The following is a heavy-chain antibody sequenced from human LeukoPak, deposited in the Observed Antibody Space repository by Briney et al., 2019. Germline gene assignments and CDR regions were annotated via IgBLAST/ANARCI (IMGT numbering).Heavy chain of an antibody. J-gene: IGHJ4*02. D-gene: IGHD6-19*01. CDR1: GVSISSYY. Sequence: PSETLSLTCTVSGVSISSYYWSWIRQPPGKGLEWIGYIYYSGSTNYNPSLKSRVTISVDTSKNQFALKLSSVTAADTAVYYCASSSGWYYFDYWGQGTLVTVSS. CDR2: IYYSGST. V-gene: IGHV4-59*01. CDR3: ASSSGWYYFDY.